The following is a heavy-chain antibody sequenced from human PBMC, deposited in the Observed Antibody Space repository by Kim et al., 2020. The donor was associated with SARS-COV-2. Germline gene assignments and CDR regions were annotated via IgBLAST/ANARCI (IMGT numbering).Heavy chain of an antibody. CDR3: AASHLGYCSGGSCYGEDY. CDR1: GFTFTSSA. CDR2: IVVGSGNT. Sequence: SVKVSCKASGFTFTSSAVQWVRQARGQRLEWIGWIVVGSGNTNYAQKFQERVTITRDMSTSTAYMELSSLRSEDTAVYYCAASHLGYCSGGSCYGEDYWGQGTLDTVSS. D-gene: IGHD2-15*01. J-gene: IGHJ4*02. V-gene: IGHV1-58*01.